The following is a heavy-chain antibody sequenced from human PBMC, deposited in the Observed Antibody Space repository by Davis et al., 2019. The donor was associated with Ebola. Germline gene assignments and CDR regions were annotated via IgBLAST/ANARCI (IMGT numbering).Heavy chain of an antibody. CDR3: ARVDPLLVRGGFDY. D-gene: IGHD6-13*01. Sequence: SVKVSCKASGGTFSSYAIGWVRQAPGQGLEWMGRVIPMSGTTNYAQKFEDRVTITADKSTDVSYMELTRLTYEDTAMYYCARVDPLLVRGGFDYWGQGTLVTVSS. J-gene: IGHJ4*02. CDR2: VIPMSGTT. CDR1: GGTFSSYA. V-gene: IGHV1-69*06.